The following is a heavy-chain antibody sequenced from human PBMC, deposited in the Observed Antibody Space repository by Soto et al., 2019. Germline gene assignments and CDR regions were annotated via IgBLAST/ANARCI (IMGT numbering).Heavy chain of an antibody. V-gene: IGHV5-51*01. J-gene: IGHJ6*02. CDR3: ATGWELRPYYYYGMDV. CDR2: IYPGDTDT. Sequence: GESLKISCKGSGYSFTSYWIGWVRQMPGKGLEWMGIIYPGDTDTRYSPAFQGQVTISADKSISTAYLQWSSLKASDTAMYYGATGWELRPYYYYGMDVWGQGTTVTVSS. CDR1: GYSFTSYW. D-gene: IGHD1-26*01.